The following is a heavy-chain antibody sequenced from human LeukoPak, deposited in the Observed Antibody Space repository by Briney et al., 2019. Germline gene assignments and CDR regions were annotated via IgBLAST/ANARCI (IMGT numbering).Heavy chain of an antibody. Sequence: GRSLRLSCAASGFTFSSYGMHWVRQAPGKGLEWVAVISYDGSNKYYADSVKGRFTISRDNSKNTLYLQMNSLRAEDTAVYYCAKVGFRELLPDYWGQGTLVTVSS. CDR1: GFTFSSYG. V-gene: IGHV3-30*18. D-gene: IGHD3-10*01. CDR3: AKVGFRELLPDY. J-gene: IGHJ4*02. CDR2: ISYDGSNK.